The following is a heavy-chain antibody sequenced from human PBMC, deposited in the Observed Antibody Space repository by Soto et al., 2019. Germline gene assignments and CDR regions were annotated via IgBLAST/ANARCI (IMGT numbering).Heavy chain of an antibody. CDR3: TTNDYGDYVPPVRWAFDI. J-gene: IGHJ3*02. Sequence: GGSLRLSCAASGFTFSNAWMNWVRQAPGKGLEWVGRIKSKTDGGTTDYAAPVKGRFTISRDDSKNTLYLQMNSLKTEDTAVYYCTTNDYGDYVPPVRWAFDIWGQGTMVTVSS. CDR1: GFTFSNAW. CDR2: IKSKTDGGTT. V-gene: IGHV3-15*07. D-gene: IGHD4-17*01.